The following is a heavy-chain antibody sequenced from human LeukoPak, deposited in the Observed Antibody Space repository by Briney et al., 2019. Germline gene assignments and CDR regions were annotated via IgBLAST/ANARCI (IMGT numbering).Heavy chain of an antibody. Sequence: SETLSLTCTVSGGSISSSSYYWGWIRQPPGKGLEWIGGIYYSGSTYYNPSLKSRVTISVDTSKNQFSLKLSSVTAADTAVYYCARLGRGNYYFDYWGQGTLVTVSS. CDR3: ARLGRGNYYFDY. CDR2: IYYSGST. J-gene: IGHJ4*02. D-gene: IGHD3-16*01. CDR1: GGSISSSSYY. V-gene: IGHV4-39*01.